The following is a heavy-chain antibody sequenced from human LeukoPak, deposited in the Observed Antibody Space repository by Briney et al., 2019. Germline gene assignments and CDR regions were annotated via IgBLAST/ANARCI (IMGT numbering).Heavy chain of an antibody. CDR1: GFIYSHYV. V-gene: IGHV3-33*01. J-gene: IGHJ4*01. D-gene: IGHD4-11*01. CDR2: IWSDGSNR. Sequence: GGSLRLSCAASGFIYSHYVMHWVRQAPGKGLEWVAVIWSDGSNRFYAGSVKGRFTISRDNSQNTLFLQMNSLRAEDTAMYYCARDAQRGFDYSNSLKYWGHGTLVTVSS. CDR3: ARDAQRGFDYSNSLKY.